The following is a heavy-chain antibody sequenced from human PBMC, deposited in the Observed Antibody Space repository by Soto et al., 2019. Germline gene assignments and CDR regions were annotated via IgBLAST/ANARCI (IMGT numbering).Heavy chain of an antibody. Sequence: QVQLQESGPGLVKPSQTLSLTCTVSGGSISSGGYYWSWIRQHPGKGLEWIGDIYDSGSTYDNPSLRSRVTVSVDTSKNKFSRKLSSVTAADTAVYYCARGEWYCSRTSCYSRFDPFGGFDYWGQGTLVPVSS. CDR3: ARGEWYCSRTSCYSRFDPFGGFDY. J-gene: IGHJ4*02. D-gene: IGHD2-2*01. CDR1: GGSISSGGYY. V-gene: IGHV4-31*03. CDR2: IYDSGST.